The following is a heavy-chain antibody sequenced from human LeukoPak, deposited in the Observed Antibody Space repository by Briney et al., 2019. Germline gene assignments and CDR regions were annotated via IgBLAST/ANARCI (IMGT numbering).Heavy chain of an antibody. D-gene: IGHD3-22*01. Sequence: PGGSLRLSCAASVFTVSSNYMSWVRQAPGKGLEWGSGIYSGGSTYYADSVKGRFTISRDNSKNTLYLQMNSLRAEDTAVYYCARALFVAFDSSYYFDYWGQGTLVTVSS. CDR2: IYSGGST. CDR1: VFTVSSNY. CDR3: ARALFVAFDSSYYFDY. J-gene: IGHJ4*02. V-gene: IGHV3-66*01.